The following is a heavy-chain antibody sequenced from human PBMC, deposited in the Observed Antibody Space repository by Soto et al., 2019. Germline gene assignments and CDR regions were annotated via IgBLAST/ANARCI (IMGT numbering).Heavy chain of an antibody. CDR1: GFTFSTGW. Sequence: GGSLRLSCEGSGFTFSTGWMTWVRQAPGKGLEWVGRIKTNIDGGRIDYAEPVKGRFTISRDDSKNTLYLQMNSLKTEDTGVYYCTTNSVTDFYYHGMEVWGLGTTVTVSS. CDR2: IKTNIDGGRI. CDR3: TTNSVTDFYYHGMEV. J-gene: IGHJ6*02. V-gene: IGHV3-15*01.